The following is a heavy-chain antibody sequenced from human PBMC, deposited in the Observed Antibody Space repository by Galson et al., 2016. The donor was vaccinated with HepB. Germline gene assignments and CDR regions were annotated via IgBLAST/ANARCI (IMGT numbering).Heavy chain of an antibody. V-gene: IGHV4-39*01. J-gene: IGHJ4*02. CDR1: GGSISSSRYS. CDR3: ARYCISTSCSRYGDILTGYDGPF. Sequence: ETLSLTCTVSGGSISSSRYSWGWIRQPPGKGLEWIGCLYYSGSTYYNSSLKSRVTISAATSTNQFSLNLSAVTAADTAVYCFARYCISTSCSRYGDILTGYDGPFWGQGTLVTVSS. CDR2: LYYSGST. D-gene: IGHD2-2*01.